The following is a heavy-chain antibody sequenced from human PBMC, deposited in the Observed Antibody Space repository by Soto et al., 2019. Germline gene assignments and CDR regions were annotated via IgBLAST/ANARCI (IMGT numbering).Heavy chain of an antibody. CDR2: IIPIFGTA. D-gene: IGHD5-12*01. J-gene: IGHJ6*02. CDR3: ARHSGYDYRKATGNYYYYYGMDV. V-gene: IGHV1-69*12. CDR1: GGTFSSYA. Sequence: QVQLVQSGAEVKKPGSSVKVSCKASGGTFSSYAISWVRQAPGQGLAWMGGIIPIFGTANYAQKFQGRVTITADESTSTPYMELSSLRSEDTAVYYCARHSGYDYRKATGNYYYYYGMDVWGQGTTVTVSS.